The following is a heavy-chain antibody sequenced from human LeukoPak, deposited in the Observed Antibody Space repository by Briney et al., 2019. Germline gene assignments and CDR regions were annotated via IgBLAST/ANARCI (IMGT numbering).Heavy chain of an antibody. J-gene: IGHJ4*02. Sequence: ASVKVSCKASGGTFSSYAISWVRQAPGQGLEWMGWISAYNGNTNYAQKLQGRVTMTTDTSTSTAYMELRSLRSDDTAVYYCARGDYGGNSDPSDYWGQGTLVTVSS. V-gene: IGHV1-18*01. CDR3: ARGDYGGNSDPSDY. CDR2: ISAYNGNT. CDR1: GGTFSSYA. D-gene: IGHD4-23*01.